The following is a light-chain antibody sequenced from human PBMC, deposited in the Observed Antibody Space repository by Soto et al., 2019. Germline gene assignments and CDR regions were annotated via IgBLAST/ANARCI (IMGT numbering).Light chain of an antibody. CDR2: EVS. CDR3: SSYTSSSTPYV. Sequence: QSALTQPDSVSGSPGQSITISCTGTSSDVGGYNYVSWYQQHPGKAPKLMIYEVSNRPSGVSNRFSGSKSGNTASLTIAGLQAEDEADYSCSSYTSSSTPYVFGTGTKLTV. V-gene: IGLV2-14*01. CDR1: SSDVGGYNY. J-gene: IGLJ1*01.